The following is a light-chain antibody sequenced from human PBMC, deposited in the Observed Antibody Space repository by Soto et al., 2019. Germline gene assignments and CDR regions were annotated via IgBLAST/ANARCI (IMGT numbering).Light chain of an antibody. V-gene: IGKV3-11*01. CDR1: HSVSNY. J-gene: IGKJ3*01. Sequence: EIVLTQSTATLSLSPGERATLSCRASHSVSNYLTWYQQKPDQSPRLLIYDASNRATGIPARFSGSGSGTDFTLTISSLEPEDFAVYFCQQRSNWPTEITFGPGTKVDIK. CDR2: DAS. CDR3: QQRSNWPTEIT.